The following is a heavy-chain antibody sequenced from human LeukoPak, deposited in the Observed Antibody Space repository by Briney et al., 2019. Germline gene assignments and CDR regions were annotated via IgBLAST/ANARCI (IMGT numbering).Heavy chain of an antibody. CDR1: GYTFTGYY. Sequence: ASVTVSCKASGYTFTGYYMHWVRQAPGQGLEWMGRINPNSGGTNYAQKFQGRVIMTRDTSISTAYMELSRLRSDDTAVYYCARDVVSSSWYGYWGQGTLVTVSS. D-gene: IGHD6-13*01. J-gene: IGHJ4*02. CDR3: ARDVVSSSWYGY. CDR2: INPNSGGT. V-gene: IGHV1-2*06.